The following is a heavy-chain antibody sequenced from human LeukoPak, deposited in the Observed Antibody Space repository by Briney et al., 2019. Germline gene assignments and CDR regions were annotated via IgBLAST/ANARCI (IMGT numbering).Heavy chain of an antibody. CDR1: GFTFSSYG. D-gene: IGHD1-1*01. CDR3: ARDSPTGPSFDY. J-gene: IGHJ4*02. Sequence: PGGSLRLSCAASGFTFSSYGMHWVRQAPGKGLEWVAAIWYDGSNKYYADSVKGRFTISRDNSKNTLYLQMNSLRAEDTAVYYCARDSPTGPSFDYWGQGTLVTVSS. CDR2: IWYDGSNK. V-gene: IGHV3-33*01.